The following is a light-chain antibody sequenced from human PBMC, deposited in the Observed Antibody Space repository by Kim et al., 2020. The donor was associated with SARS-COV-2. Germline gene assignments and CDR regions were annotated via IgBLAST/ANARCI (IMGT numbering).Light chain of an antibody. V-gene: IGLV3-19*01. J-gene: IGLJ2*01. Sequence: SSELTQDPAVSVALGQTVRITCQGDSLRSYYASWYQQKPGQAPVLVIYGKNNRPSGIPDRFSGSSSGNTASLTITGAQADDEADYYCNSRDSSDHVVFGGGTKLTVL. CDR2: GKN. CDR1: SLRSYY. CDR3: NSRDSSDHVV.